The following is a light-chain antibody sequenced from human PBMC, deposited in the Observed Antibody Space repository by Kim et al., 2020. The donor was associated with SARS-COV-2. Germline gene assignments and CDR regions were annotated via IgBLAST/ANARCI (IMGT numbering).Light chain of an antibody. CDR2: KAS. Sequence: SASVRDRVTITCRASQSINSWLAWYQQKPGKAPKLLIYKASYLESGVPSRFSGTESGTEFTLTISSLQPDDFATYYCHQYKSYPYTFGQGTKLEI. J-gene: IGKJ2*01. CDR3: HQYKSYPYT. V-gene: IGKV1-5*03. CDR1: QSINSW.